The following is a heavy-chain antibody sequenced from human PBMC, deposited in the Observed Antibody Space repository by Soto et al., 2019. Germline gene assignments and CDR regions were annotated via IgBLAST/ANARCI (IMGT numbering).Heavy chain of an antibody. CDR1: GFSFNSYA. J-gene: IGHJ4*02. CDR3: AKDDYYDSSGPFDY. V-gene: IGHV3-48*01. Sequence: GGSLRLSCAGSGFSFNSYAMDWVRQAPGKGLEWVSYISLSSSNIHYADSVKGRFTISRDNAKNTLYLQMNSLRAEDTAVYYCAKDDYYDSSGPFDYWGQGTLVTVSS. D-gene: IGHD3-22*01. CDR2: ISLSSSNI.